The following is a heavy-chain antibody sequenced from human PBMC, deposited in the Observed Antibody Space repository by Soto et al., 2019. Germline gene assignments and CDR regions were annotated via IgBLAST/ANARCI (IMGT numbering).Heavy chain of an antibody. CDR2: IYSGGST. J-gene: IGHJ3*02. CDR3: AREDPYGDYGRDAFDI. Sequence: GWSLRLSCAASGFTVSSNYMSWVRQAPGKGLEWVSVIYSGGSTYYADSVKGRFTISRDNSKNTLYLQMNSLRAEDTAVYYCAREDPYGDYGRDAFDIWGQGTMVTVSS. CDR1: GFTVSSNY. D-gene: IGHD4-17*01. V-gene: IGHV3-53*01.